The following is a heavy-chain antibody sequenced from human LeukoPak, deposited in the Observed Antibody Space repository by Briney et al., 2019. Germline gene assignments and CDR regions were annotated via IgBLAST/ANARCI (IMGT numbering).Heavy chain of an antibody. CDR2: ISGSSSYI. D-gene: IGHD4-17*01. J-gene: IGHJ4*02. CDR1: GFTFSDYY. Sequence: GGSLRLSCAASGFTFSDYYMSWIRQAPGKGLEWVSFISGSSSYIYFADSVKGRFTISRDNAKKSLYLQMNSLRVEDTAVYYCARDTWTTVTHIFDYWGQGTLVTVSS. V-gene: IGHV3-11*06. CDR3: ARDTWTTVTHIFDY.